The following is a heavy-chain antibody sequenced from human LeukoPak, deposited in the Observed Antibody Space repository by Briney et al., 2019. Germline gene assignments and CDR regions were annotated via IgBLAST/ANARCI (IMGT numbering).Heavy chain of an antibody. J-gene: IGHJ6*02. Sequence: GGSLRLSCAASGFTFSSYAMSWVRQAPGKGLEWVSAISGSGGSTYYADSVKGRFTISRDNSKNTLYLQMNSLRAEDTAVYYCAKGGQWLVVPYGMDVWGQGTTVTVSS. CDR1: GFTFSSYA. CDR2: ISGSGGST. V-gene: IGHV3-23*01. CDR3: AKGGQWLVVPYGMDV. D-gene: IGHD6-19*01.